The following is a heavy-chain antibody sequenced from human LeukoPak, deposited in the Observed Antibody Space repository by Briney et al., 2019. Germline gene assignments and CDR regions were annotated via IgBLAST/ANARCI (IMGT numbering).Heavy chain of an antibody. CDR1: GLSVRNNY. Sequence: PGGSLRLSCSASGLSVRNNYMSWVRQAPGKGLEWVSSISSSSSYIYYADSVKGRFTISRDNAKNSLYLQMNSLRAEDTAVYYCARQQWLDGAYYFDYWGQGTLVTVSS. V-gene: IGHV3-21*01. D-gene: IGHD6-19*01. CDR3: ARQQWLDGAYYFDY. CDR2: ISSSSSYI. J-gene: IGHJ4*02.